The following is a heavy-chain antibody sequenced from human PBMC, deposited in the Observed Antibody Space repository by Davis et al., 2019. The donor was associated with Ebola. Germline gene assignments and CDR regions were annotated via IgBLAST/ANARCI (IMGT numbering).Heavy chain of an antibody. J-gene: IGHJ4*02. D-gene: IGHD6-13*01. CDR3: ARDPPGYSSSWTLWY. V-gene: IGHV3-11*04. CDR2: ISSSGSTI. Sequence: GESLKISCAASGFTFSDYYMSWIRQAPGKGLEWVSYISSSGSTIYYADSVKGRFTISRDNSKNTLYLQMNSLRAEDTAVYYCARDPPGYSSSWTLWYWGQGTLVTVSS. CDR1: GFTFSDYY.